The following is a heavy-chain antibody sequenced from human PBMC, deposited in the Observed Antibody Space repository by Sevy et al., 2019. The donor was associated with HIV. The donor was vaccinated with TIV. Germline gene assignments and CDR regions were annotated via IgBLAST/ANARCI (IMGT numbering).Heavy chain of an antibody. CDR2: ISYDGTNQ. J-gene: IGHJ4*02. CDR3: AKAAIVAVTASPNCFDY. V-gene: IGHV3-30*18. CDR1: GFTFTTSG. D-gene: IGHD2-21*02. Sequence: GGSLRLSCAASGFTFTTSGMHWVRQAPGRGLEWVAVISYDGTNQNYADSVKGGFIISRDNSKNTMSLQMNSLRTEDTAVYYCAKAAIVAVTASPNCFDYWGQGVLVTVSS.